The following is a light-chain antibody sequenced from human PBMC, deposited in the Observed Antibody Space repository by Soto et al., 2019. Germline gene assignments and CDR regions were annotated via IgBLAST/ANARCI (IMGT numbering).Light chain of an antibody. J-gene: IGKJ2*01. CDR2: WAS. CDR3: QQFYNTPYT. V-gene: IGKV4-1*01. Sequence: DIVMTQSPDSLAVSLGERATINCKSSQTVLYSSNNKNYLVWYQQKPGQHPKLLLSWASTRESGVPDRFSGSGSGTDFTLTISSLQAEDVAVYYCQQFYNTPYTFGQGTKLEIK. CDR1: QTVLYSSNNKNY.